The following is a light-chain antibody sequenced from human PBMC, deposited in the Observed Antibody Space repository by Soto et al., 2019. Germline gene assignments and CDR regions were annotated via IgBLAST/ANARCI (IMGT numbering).Light chain of an antibody. CDR1: SSDVGGYYY. CDR3: CSYSSTNTVYV. CDR2: QVT. V-gene: IGLV2-14*01. J-gene: IGLJ1*01. Sequence: QSALTQPASVSGSPGQSITISCTGTSSDVGGYYYVSWYQHHPGKAPKLIIYQVTNRPSGVSNRFSASKSGNTASLTISALQAEDEADYYCCSYSSTNTVYVFGTGTQLTVL.